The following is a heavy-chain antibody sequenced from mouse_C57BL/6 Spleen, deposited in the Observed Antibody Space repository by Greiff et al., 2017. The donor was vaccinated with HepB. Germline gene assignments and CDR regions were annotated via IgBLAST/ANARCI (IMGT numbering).Heavy chain of an antibody. CDR3: ARHEASFYYVYYDYAMDY. Sequence: QVQLQQSGAELVKPGASVKLSCKASGYTFTEYTIHWVKQRSGQGLEWIGWFYPGSGSIKYNEKFKDKATLTADKSSSTVYMELSRLTSQDSAVYFFARHEASFYYVYYDYAMDYWGQGTSVTVSS. CDR1: GYTFTEYT. J-gene: IGHJ4*01. D-gene: IGHD2-3*01. CDR2: FYPGSGSI. V-gene: IGHV1-62-2*01.